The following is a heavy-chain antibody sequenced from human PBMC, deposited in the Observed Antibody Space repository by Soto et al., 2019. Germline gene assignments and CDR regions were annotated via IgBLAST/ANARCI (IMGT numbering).Heavy chain of an antibody. CDR2: ISSSISYI. D-gene: IGHD3-22*01. V-gene: IGHV3-21*01. CDR1: GFTFSSYS. CDR3: ARDMTYYYDSSGYYLDY. J-gene: IGHJ4*02. Sequence: GGSLRLSCAASGFTFSSYSMNWVRQAPGKGLEWVSSISSSISYIYYADSVKGRFTISRDNAKNSLYLQMNSLRAEDTAVYYCARDMTYYYDSSGYYLDYWGQGTLVTVSS.